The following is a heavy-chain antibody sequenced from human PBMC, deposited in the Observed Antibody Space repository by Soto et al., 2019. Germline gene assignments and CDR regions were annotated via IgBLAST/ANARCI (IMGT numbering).Heavy chain of an antibody. V-gene: IGHV3-48*01. D-gene: IGHD2-2*01. J-gene: IGHJ6*02. CDR3: ARLQVVPAAMFLKYYYYGMDV. CDR1: GLTFSSYS. Sequence: PGGTLRLTCAASGLTFSSYSMNWVRQAPGKGLEWVSYISGSGTTIHYADSVNGPFTISRESDKNSLYLQMNSLRAEDSAVYYCARLQVVPAAMFLKYYYYGMDVWGQGTTVTVSS. CDR2: ISGSGTTI.